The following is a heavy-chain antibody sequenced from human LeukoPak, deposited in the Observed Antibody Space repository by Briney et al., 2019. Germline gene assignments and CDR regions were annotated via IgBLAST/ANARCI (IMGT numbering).Heavy chain of an antibody. CDR1: GVSISSYY. Sequence: SETLSLTCTVSGVSISSYYWTWVRQPPGKGLEWIGYIYYSGSTNYNPSLKSRATISADTSKNQFSLKLTSVTAADTAVYYCARGVNSGYFDYCGQGTLVTVSS. V-gene: IGHV4-59*01. CDR2: IYYSGST. J-gene: IGHJ4*02. CDR3: ARGVNSGYFDY. D-gene: IGHD1-26*01.